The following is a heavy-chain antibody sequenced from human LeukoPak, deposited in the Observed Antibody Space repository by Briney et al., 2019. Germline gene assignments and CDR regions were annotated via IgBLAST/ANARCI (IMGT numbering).Heavy chain of an antibody. J-gene: IGHJ3*02. CDR3: AGIRDGYNDAYDI. D-gene: IGHD5-24*01. CDR1: GYTFTKYY. Sequence: GASVKVSCKASGYTFTKYYIHWVRQAPGQGLEWMGLINPGGDNTNYAQNFQGRVTMTRDTSTSTVYMELSSLRSEDTAIYYCAGIRDGYNDAYDIWGQGTVVTVPS. CDR2: INPGGDNT. V-gene: IGHV1-46*01.